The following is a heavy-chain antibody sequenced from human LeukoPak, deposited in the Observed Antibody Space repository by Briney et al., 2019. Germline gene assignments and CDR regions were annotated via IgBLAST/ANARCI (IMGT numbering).Heavy chain of an antibody. CDR3: GRVIVANNYYYYYMDV. V-gene: IGHV4-38-2*01. D-gene: IGHD5-12*01. CDR2: IYYSGST. J-gene: IGHJ6*03. Sequence: GSLRLSCAASGFTFSDYYMSWIRQPPGKGLEWIGSIYYSGSTYYNPSLKSRVTISVDTSKNQFSLKLSSVTAADTAVYYCGRVIVANNYYYYYMDVWGKGTTVTVSS. CDR1: GFTFSDYY.